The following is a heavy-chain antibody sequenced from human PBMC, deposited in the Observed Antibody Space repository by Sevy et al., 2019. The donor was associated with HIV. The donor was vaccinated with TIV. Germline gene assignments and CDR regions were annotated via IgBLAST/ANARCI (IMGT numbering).Heavy chain of an antibody. J-gene: IGHJ4*02. Sequence: GGSLRLSCAASGFTFSSNYMSWVRQAPGKGLEWVSVIYSGGSTYYADSVKGRFTISRDNSKNTLYLQMNSLRAEDTAVYYCARRKRGRYYDSSGYWPFDYWGQGTLVTVSS. CDR1: GFTFSSNY. CDR2: IYSGGST. D-gene: IGHD3-22*01. V-gene: IGHV3-53*01. CDR3: ARRKRGRYYDSSGYWPFDY.